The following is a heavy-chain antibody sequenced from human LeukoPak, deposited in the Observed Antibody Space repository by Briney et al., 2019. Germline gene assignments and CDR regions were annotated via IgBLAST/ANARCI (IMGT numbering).Heavy chain of an antibody. D-gene: IGHD3-10*01. V-gene: IGHV1-8*01. J-gene: IGHJ4*02. CDR3: ARVRWPMVRGQGILGY. CDR1: GYTFTSYD. CDR2: MNPNSGNT. Sequence: GASVKVSCKASGYTFTSYDINWVRQATGQGLEWMGWMNPNSGNTGYAQKFQGRVTMTRNTSISTAYMELSSLRSEDTAVYYCARVRWPMVRGQGILGYWGQGTLVTVSS.